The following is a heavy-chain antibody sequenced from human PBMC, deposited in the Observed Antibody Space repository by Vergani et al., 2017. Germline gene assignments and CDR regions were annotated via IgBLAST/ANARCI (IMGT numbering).Heavy chain of an antibody. J-gene: IGHJ3*02. CDR1: GFTFSSHW. CDR2: IKRDGSEI. CDR3: ARIVNAFDM. Sequence: EVQLLESGGGLVQPGGSLRLSCAASGFTFSSHWMSWVRQAPVRGLEWVANIKRDGSEIYYADSVKGRFTISRDNAKNSLFLQMNSLRAEDTAVYYCARIVNAFDMWGQGTMVTVSS. D-gene: IGHD3-16*02. V-gene: IGHV3-7*03.